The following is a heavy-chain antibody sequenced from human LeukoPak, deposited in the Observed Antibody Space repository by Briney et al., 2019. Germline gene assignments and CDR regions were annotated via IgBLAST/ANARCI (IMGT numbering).Heavy chain of an antibody. CDR1: GYSISSGYY. V-gene: IGHV4-38-2*02. J-gene: IGHJ6*03. Sequence: SETLSLTCTVSGYSISSGYYWGWIRQPPGKGLEWIGSIYHSGSTYYNPSLKSRVTISVDTSKNQFSLKLSSVTAADTAVYYCARGRVSSSTWYSTYYYYFYMDVWGKGTTVTVSS. D-gene: IGHD6-13*01. CDR2: IYHSGST. CDR3: ARGRVSSSTWYSTYYYYFYMDV.